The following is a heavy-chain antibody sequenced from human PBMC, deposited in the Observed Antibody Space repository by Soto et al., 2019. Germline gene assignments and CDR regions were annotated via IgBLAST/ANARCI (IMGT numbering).Heavy chain of an antibody. D-gene: IGHD3-16*01. V-gene: IGHV3-23*01. CDR2: ISGRSGVP. CDR1: GLTLRSYA. Sequence: EGQLLQSGGDLVQPGGSLRLSCAGSGLTLRSYAMTWIRQTPEKGLEGVSTISGRSGVPSYADSVNGRFTVSRDNSKNTLYLQMTSLRPDDTAIYYCAKGGPFTGGFDPWGQGTLVTVAS. J-gene: IGHJ5*02. CDR3: AKGGPFTGGFDP.